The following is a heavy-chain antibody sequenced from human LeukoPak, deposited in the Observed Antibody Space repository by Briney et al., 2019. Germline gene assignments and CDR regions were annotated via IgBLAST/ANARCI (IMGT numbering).Heavy chain of an antibody. CDR3: ARPYSGWLVQSEAFDI. CDR1: GGSISSSSYY. J-gene: IGHJ3*02. CDR2: IYYSGST. V-gene: IGHV4-39*01. D-gene: IGHD6-19*01. Sequence: SETLSLTCTVSGGSISSSSYYWGWIRQPPGKGLEWIGSIYYSGSTYYNPSLKSRVTISVDTSKNQFSRKLSSVTAADTAVYYCARPYSGWLVQSEAFDIWGQGTMVTVSS.